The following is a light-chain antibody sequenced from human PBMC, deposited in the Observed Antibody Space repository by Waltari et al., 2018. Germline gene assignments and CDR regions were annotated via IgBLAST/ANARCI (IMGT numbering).Light chain of an antibody. CDR2: RSD. CDR1: DSNIGGNL. CDR3: ASWDDSLNGHWV. Sequence: QSVLTQPPSASGTPGQSVTISCSGGDSNIGGNLVNWYQQLPGKAPKLLIYRSDLRPSGVPDRFSGSKSGTSASLAISGLQSEDEADYFCASWDDSLNGHWVFGGGTKVTVL. V-gene: IGLV1-44*01. J-gene: IGLJ3*02.